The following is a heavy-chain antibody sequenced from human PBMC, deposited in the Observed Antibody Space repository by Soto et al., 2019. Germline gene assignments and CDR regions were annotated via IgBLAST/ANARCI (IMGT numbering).Heavy chain of an antibody. D-gene: IGHD3-9*01. CDR2: ISGSGSST. Sequence: GGSLRLSCAASGFTFSSSAMTWVRQAPGKGLEWVSAISGSGSSTYYAESVKGRFTIFRDNSKNTLYLQMNSLRAEDTAVYYCAKDRYFDRPTATDYRGQGTLVTGSS. V-gene: IGHV3-23*01. J-gene: IGHJ4*02. CDR3: AKDRYFDRPTATDY. CDR1: GFTFSSSA.